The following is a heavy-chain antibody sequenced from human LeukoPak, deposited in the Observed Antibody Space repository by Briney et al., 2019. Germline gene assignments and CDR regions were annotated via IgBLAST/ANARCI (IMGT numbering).Heavy chain of an antibody. J-gene: IGHJ4*02. Sequence: GGSLRLSCAPSGFTFSSYIMNWVRQAPGKGLEWVSAISGSGGSTYYADSLKGRVTISRDNSKTTLYLNWKSVRDEETAVYYCAKEAGFLIEFDYWGEGKLVTVSS. CDR3: AKEAGFLIEFDY. V-gene: IGHV3-23*01. CDR1: GFTFSSYI. D-gene: IGHD6-19*01. CDR2: ISGSGGST.